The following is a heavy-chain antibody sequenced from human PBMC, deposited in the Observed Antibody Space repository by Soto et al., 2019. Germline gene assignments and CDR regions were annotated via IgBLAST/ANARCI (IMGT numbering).Heavy chain of an antibody. D-gene: IGHD2-15*01. V-gene: IGHV1-18*01. CDR3: ARGEGFLDC. J-gene: IGHJ4*02. Sequence: QVQLVQSGAEVKKPGASVKVSCKASGYTFTNYGISWVRQAPGQGLEWMGWITPYNGNTQYAQKLQGRVTMTTDTSTSTADMELRSLRSDDTAVYDCARGEGFLDCWGQGTLVTVSS. CDR2: ITPYNGNT. CDR1: GYTFTNYG.